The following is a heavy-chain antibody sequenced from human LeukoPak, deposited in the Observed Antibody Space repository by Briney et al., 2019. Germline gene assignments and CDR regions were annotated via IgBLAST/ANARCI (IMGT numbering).Heavy chain of an antibody. Sequence: GGSLRLSCAASGFTFSNYAMTWVRQGPGKGLEWDSGISGSGDTTYYADSEKGRFTTSRDNFRNTLYLQMNSLTVADTAVYFCARESFKAVAGYLDYWGQGILVTVSS. D-gene: IGHD6-19*01. CDR1: GFTFSNYA. J-gene: IGHJ4*02. CDR3: ARESFKAVAGYLDY. V-gene: IGHV3-23*01. CDR2: ISGSGDTT.